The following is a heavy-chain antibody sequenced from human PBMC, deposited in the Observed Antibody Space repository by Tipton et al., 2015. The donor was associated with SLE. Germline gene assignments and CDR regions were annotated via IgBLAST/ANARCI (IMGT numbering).Heavy chain of an antibody. V-gene: IGHV4-61*08. CDR1: GGSISSGDYY. CDR2: IYYSGST. D-gene: IGHD6-19*01. J-gene: IGHJ4*02. Sequence: TLSLTCTVSGGSISSGDYYWSWIRQPPGKGLEWIGYIYYSGSTNYNPSLKSRVTISVDTSKNQFSLKLSSVTAADTAVYYCARGLRSSGWSFDYWGQGTLVTVSS. CDR3: ARGLRSSGWSFDY.